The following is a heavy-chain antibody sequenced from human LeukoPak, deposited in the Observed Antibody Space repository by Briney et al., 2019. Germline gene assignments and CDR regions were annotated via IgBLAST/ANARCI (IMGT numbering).Heavy chain of an antibody. Sequence: ASVKVSCKASGYTFTIYDINWVRQAPGQGLEWVGWMNPNNGGTVYAQKFQGRVTMTRDTSTGTLYMELNSLRSEDTVVYYCARGAIFGVTPRGYEMDVWGQGTTVTVSS. V-gene: IGHV1-8*01. CDR1: GYTFTIYD. J-gene: IGHJ6*02. CDR3: ARGAIFGVTPRGYEMDV. CDR2: MNPNNGGT. D-gene: IGHD3-3*01.